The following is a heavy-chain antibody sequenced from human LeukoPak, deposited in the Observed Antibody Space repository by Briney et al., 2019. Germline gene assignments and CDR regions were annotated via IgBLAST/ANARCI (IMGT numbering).Heavy chain of an antibody. CDR3: ARDLASDYYDSSGYYYHDY. Sequence: EASVKVSCKASGYTFTGYGISWVRQAPGQGLEWMGWISAYNGNTNYAQKLQGRVTMTTDTSTSTAYMELRSLRSDDTAVYYCARDLASDYYDSSGYYYHDYWGQGTLVTVSS. J-gene: IGHJ4*02. D-gene: IGHD3-22*01. V-gene: IGHV1-18*01. CDR1: GYTFTGYG. CDR2: ISAYNGNT.